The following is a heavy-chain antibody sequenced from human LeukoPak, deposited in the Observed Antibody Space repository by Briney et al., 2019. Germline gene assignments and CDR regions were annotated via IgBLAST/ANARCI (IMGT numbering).Heavy chain of an antibody. CDR2: IRYDGSYN. D-gene: IGHD4-17*01. V-gene: IGHV3-30*02. CDR1: GFIFSSSG. Sequence: PGGSLRLSCAASGFIFSSSGMHWVRQAPGKGLEWVAFIRYDGSYNYYADSVKGRFTISRDSSKKTLYLQMNSLRVEDTAVYYCAKAMTTVIPFDYWGQGTLVTVSS. J-gene: IGHJ4*02. CDR3: AKAMTTVIPFDY.